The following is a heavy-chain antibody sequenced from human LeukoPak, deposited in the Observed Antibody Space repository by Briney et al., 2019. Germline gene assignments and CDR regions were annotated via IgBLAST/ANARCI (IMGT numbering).Heavy chain of an antibody. CDR3: ARDSMRIQTGTTP. J-gene: IGHJ5*02. D-gene: IGHD1-1*01. CDR2: FFLKGST. Sequence: PSETLSLTCAVYGGSFSGYYWSWIRQPPGKGLEWIGSFFLKGSTYYNPSLKSRVTISVDTSKNQFSLTLNSVTAADTAVYYCARDSMRIQTGTTPWGQGTLVTVSS. V-gene: IGHV4-34*12. CDR1: GGSFSGYY.